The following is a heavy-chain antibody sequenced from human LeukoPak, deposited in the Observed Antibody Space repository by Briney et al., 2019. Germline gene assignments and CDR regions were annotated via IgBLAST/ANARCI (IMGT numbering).Heavy chain of an antibody. V-gene: IGHV1-18*01. D-gene: IGHD3-22*01. CDR1: GYTLTTYG. CDR2: ISAYNGKT. CDR3: ARAGYYDSTGYPITY. J-gene: IGHJ4*02. Sequence: ASVKVSCKASGYTLTTYGITWVRQAPGQGLEWMGWISAYNGKTNYAQKVQGRVTMTTDASTSTAYMELRSLRSDDTAVYYCARAGYYDSTGYPITYWGQGTLVTVSS.